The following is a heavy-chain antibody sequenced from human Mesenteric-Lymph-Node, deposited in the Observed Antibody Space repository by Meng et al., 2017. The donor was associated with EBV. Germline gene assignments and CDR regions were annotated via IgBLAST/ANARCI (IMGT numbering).Heavy chain of an antibody. CDR2: IYYTGST. CDR3: ARGDDSNGYGDS. V-gene: IGHV4-59*01. CDR1: GGSIGSYY. J-gene: IGHJ4*02. D-gene: IGHD3-22*01. Sequence: EQRQGSGPGLVMPPETLSLGCSVSGGSIGSYYWSWIRQPPGKGLGWIGFIYYTGSTNYNPSLDSRVTISFDPAKTQFSLNLISVTAADTAVYYCARGDDSNGYGDSWGQGTLVTVSS.